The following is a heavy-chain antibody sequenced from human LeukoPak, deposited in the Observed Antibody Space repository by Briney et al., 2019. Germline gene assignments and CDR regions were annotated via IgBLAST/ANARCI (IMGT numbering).Heavy chain of an antibody. CDR1: GFTVSTNY. Sequence: GGSLRLSCAASGFTVSTNYMSWVRQAPGRGLEWVSVIYAGGTTFYADSVRGRFTISRDNSKNTLYLQMNSLRDEDTAVYYCARDSSGWYDHWGQGTLVTVSS. D-gene: IGHD6-19*01. CDR2: IYAGGTT. CDR3: ARDSSGWYDH. V-gene: IGHV3-53*01. J-gene: IGHJ5*02.